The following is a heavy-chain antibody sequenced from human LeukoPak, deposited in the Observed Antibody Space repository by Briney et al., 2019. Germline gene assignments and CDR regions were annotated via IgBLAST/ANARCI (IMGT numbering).Heavy chain of an antibody. CDR1: GFTFSDYY. Sequence: GGSLRLSCAASGFTFSDYYMSWIRQTPGLGLEWVANIKEDGSEKYYVDSVKGRFTISRDNAKNSLYLQMNSLRAEDTAVYYCARGSGHSTDLYYWGQGTLVTVSS. CDR3: ARGSGHSTDLYY. J-gene: IGHJ4*02. V-gene: IGHV3-7*04. D-gene: IGHD2/OR15-2a*01. CDR2: IKEDGSEK.